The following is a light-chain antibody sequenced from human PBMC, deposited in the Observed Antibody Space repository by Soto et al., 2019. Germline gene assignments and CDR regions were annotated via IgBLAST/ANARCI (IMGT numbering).Light chain of an antibody. CDR3: QQRSNWPPIT. CDR1: LSVSSD. CDR2: RAF. J-gene: IGKJ5*01. Sequence: EIVMTQSPATLSLSPCERAALSLRASLSVSSDLAWYRQKPGQAPRLLIYRAFTRATGIPARFSGSGSGTDFTLTISSLEPEDFAVYYCQQRSNWPPITFGQGTRLEIK. V-gene: IGKV3-11*01.